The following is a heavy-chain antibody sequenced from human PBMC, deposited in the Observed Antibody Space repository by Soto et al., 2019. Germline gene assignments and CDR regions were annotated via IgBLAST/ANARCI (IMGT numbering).Heavy chain of an antibody. J-gene: IGHJ6*02. V-gene: IGHV1-24*01. CDR2: FDPEDGET. CDR3: ATGVVVVPAATWRISNYYYYYGMDV. D-gene: IGHD2-2*01. CDR1: GYTLTELS. Sequence: VASVKVSCKVSGYTLTELSMHWVRQAPGKGLEWMGGFDPEDGETIYAQKFQGRVTMTEDTSTDTAYMELSSLRSEDTAVYYCATGVVVVPAATWRISNYYYYYGMDVWGQGTTVTVSS.